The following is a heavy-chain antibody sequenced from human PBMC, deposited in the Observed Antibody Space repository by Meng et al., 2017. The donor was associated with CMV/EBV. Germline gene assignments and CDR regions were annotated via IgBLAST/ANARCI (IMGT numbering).Heavy chain of an antibody. Sequence: ASVKVSCKASGYTFTSYDINWVRQATGQGLEWMGWMNPNSGHTDYAQKFQGRVTITRNTSISTAYMELSSLRSEDTAVYYCAGTRIEVEPDGRKIKYYNYGMDVWGQGTTVTVSS. J-gene: IGHJ6*02. CDR1: GYTFTSYD. CDR2: MNPNSGHT. CDR3: AGTRIEVEPDGRKIKYYNYGMDV. V-gene: IGHV1-8*03. D-gene: IGHD2-2*01.